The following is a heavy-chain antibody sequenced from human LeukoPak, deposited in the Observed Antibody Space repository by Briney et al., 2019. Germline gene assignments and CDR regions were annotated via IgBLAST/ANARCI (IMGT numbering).Heavy chain of an antibody. CDR3: ASRFNSGSYFYY. Sequence: SETLSLTCAVYGGSFSGYYWSWIRQPPGKGLEWIGEINHSGSTNYNPSLKSRVTISVDTSKNQFSLKLSSVTAADTAVYCYASRFNSGSYFYYWGQGTLVTVSS. V-gene: IGHV4-34*01. CDR1: GGSFSGYY. J-gene: IGHJ4*02. CDR2: INHSGST. D-gene: IGHD1-26*01.